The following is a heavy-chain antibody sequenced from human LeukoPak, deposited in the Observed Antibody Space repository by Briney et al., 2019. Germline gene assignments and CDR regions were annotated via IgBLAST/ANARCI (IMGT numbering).Heavy chain of an antibody. V-gene: IGHV4-61*01. CDR2: IYYSGST. Sequence: SETLSLTCTVSGGSVSCGSYYWSWIRQPPGKGLECIGYIYYSGSTNYNPSLKSRVTISVDTSKNQFSLKLSSVTAADTAVYYCASCIRKDVLLWFGELPFDYWGHGTLVTVSS. D-gene: IGHD3-10*01. CDR1: GGSVSCGSYY. J-gene: IGHJ4*01. CDR3: ASCIRKDVLLWFGELPFDY.